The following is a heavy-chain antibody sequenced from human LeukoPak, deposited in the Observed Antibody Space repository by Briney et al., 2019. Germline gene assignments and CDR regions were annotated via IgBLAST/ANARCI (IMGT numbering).Heavy chain of an antibody. Sequence: RSETLSLICGAYGGSFIGYYWSWIRQPPGKGLEWMGEINHSGSTNYNPSLKSQVPISIYTSNNQFSLKLRSMTAADTAVYYCARRLYYYDSSGKGGFDPWGQGTLVSVSS. CDR3: ARRLYYYDSSGKGGFDP. J-gene: IGHJ5*02. CDR1: GGSFIGYY. V-gene: IGHV4-34*01. D-gene: IGHD3-22*01. CDR2: INHSGST.